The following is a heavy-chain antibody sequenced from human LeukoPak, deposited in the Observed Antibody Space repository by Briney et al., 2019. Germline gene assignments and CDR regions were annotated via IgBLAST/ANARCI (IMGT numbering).Heavy chain of an antibody. CDR1: GFTFSSYG. CDR3: AIQSTVVTPRNFDY. J-gene: IGHJ4*02. V-gene: IGHV3-30*02. CDR2: IRYDGSNK. D-gene: IGHD4-23*01. Sequence: PGGSLRLSCAASGFTFSSYGMHWVRQAPGKGLEWVAFIRYDGSNKYYADSVKGRFTISRDNSKNTLYLQMNSLRAEDTAVYYCAIQSTVVTPRNFDYWGQGTLVTVSS.